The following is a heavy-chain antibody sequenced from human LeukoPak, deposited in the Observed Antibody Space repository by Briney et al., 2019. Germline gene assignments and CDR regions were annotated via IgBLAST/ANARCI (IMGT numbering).Heavy chain of an antibody. Sequence: NAGGSLRLSCAASGFTFSSYSMNWVRQAPGKGLEWVSSISSSSSYIYYADSVKGRFTISRDNAKNSLYLQMNSLRAEDTAVYYCARSEVIVVVSNWFDPWGQETWSPSPQ. J-gene: IGHJ5*02. CDR2: ISSSSSYI. V-gene: IGHV3-21*01. CDR3: ARSEVIVVVSNWFDP. CDR1: GFTFSSYS. D-gene: IGHD3-22*01.